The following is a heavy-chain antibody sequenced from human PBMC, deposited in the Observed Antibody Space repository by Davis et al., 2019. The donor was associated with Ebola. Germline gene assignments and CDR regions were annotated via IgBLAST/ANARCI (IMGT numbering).Heavy chain of an antibody. V-gene: IGHV3-30*04. CDR1: GFTFSSYA. CDR3: ARGGELPYYYYYGMDV. CDR2: ISYDGRNK. D-gene: IGHD1-26*01. J-gene: IGHJ6*02. Sequence: GGSLRLSCAASGFTFSSYAMHWVRQAPGKGLEWVAVISYDGRNKYYADSVKGRFTISRDNSKNTLYLQMNSLRAEDTAVYYCARGGELPYYYYYGMDVWGQGTTVTVSS.